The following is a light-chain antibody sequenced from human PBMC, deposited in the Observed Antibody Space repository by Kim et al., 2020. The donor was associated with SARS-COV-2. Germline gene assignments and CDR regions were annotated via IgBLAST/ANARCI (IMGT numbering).Light chain of an antibody. CDR3: QSHDSGRGV. Sequence: NFMLTQPHSVSVSPGKTISISCTRSRGSIASNYVQWYQQRPGSAPTIVIYEDNQRPSGVPDRFSGSIDRSSNSASLTISGLKTEDEADYYCQSHDSGRGVFGGGTQLTVL. CDR1: RGSIASNY. CDR2: EDN. J-gene: IGLJ3*02. V-gene: IGLV6-57*04.